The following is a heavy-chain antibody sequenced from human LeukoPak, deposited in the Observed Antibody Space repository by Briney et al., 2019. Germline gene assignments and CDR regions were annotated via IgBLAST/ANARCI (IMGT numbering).Heavy chain of an antibody. D-gene: IGHD2-2*01. CDR2: IYYSGST. CDR1: GGSIRSYY. CDR3: ARRGAIVVVPAAHDAFDI. J-gene: IGHJ3*02. Sequence: PSETLSLTCTVSGGSIRSYYWSWIRQPPGKGLEWIGSIYYSGSTYYNPSLKSRVTISVDTSKNQFSLKLSSVTAADTAVYYCARRGAIVVVPAAHDAFDIWGQGTMVTVSS. V-gene: IGHV4-39*01.